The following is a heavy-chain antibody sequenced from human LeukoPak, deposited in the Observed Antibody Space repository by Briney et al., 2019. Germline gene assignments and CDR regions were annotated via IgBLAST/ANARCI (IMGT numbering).Heavy chain of an antibody. J-gene: IGHJ5*02. CDR3: ARRATRVRKEWILQNNWFDP. V-gene: IGHV4-30-2*01. CDR2: IYHSGST. D-gene: IGHD3-3*01. CDR1: GGSISSGGYS. Sequence: SQTLSLTCAVSGGSISSGGYSWNWIRQPPGKGLEWIGYIYHSGSTYYNPSLKSRVTISVNTSKNQFSLNLSSVTAADTAVFYCARRATRVRKEWILQNNWFDPWGQGTLVTVSS.